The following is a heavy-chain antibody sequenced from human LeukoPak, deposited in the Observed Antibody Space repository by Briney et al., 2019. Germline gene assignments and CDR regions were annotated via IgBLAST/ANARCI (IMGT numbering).Heavy chain of an antibody. J-gene: IGHJ4*02. CDR1: GYTFTGYY. CDR3: ARSIVVPAEWSGWYEAGAYYFDY. D-gene: IGHD2-2*01. Sequence: ASVKVSCKASGYTFTGYYMHWVRQAPGQGLEWMGWINPNSGGTNYAQKFQGRVTMTRDTSISTAYMELSRLRPDDTAVYYCARSIVVPAEWSGWYEAGAYYFDYWGQGTLVTVSS. CDR2: INPNSGGT. V-gene: IGHV1-2*02.